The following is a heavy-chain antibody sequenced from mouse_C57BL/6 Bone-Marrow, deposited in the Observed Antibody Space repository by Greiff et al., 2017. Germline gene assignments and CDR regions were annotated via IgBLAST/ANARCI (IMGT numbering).Heavy chain of an antibody. CDR2: FHPYNDDT. V-gene: IGHV1-47*01. D-gene: IGHD5-1*01. CDR1: GYTFTTYP. Sequence: VQRVESGAELVKPGASVKMSCKASGYTFTTYPIEWMKQNHGKSLEWIGNFHPYNDDTKYNEKFKGKATLTVDKSSNTVYLELSRLTSDDSAVYYCARSSTFFYYFDYWGQGTTLTVSS. J-gene: IGHJ2*01. CDR3: ARSSTFFYYFDY.